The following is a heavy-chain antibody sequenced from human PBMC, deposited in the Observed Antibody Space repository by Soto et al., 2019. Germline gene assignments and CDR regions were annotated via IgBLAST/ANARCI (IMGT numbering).Heavy chain of an antibody. CDR2: ISSNGGST. D-gene: IGHD3-3*01. V-gene: IGHV3-64D*06. CDR1: VFTFSSYA. CDR3: VKTIFGVVIHSLFEY. J-gene: IGHJ4*02. Sequence: VGSLRLSCSSSVFTFSSYAMHCVRQSPGKGLEYVSAISSNGGSTYYADSVKGRFTISRDNSKNTLYLQMSSLRAEDTAVYYCVKTIFGVVIHSLFEYWGQGTLVSVSS.